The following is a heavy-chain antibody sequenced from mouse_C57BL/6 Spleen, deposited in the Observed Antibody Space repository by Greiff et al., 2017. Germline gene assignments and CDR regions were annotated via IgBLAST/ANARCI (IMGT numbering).Heavy chain of an antibody. CDR3: AREGDLYAMDY. CDR1: GYTFTSYW. D-gene: IGHD3-3*01. J-gene: IGHJ4*01. V-gene: IGHV1-64*01. Sequence: VQLQQPGAELVKPGASVKLSCKASGYTFTSYWMNWVKQRPGTGLEWIGMIHPNSGSTNYNEKFKSKATLTVDKSSSTAYMQLSSLTSEDSAVYYCAREGDLYAMDYWGQGTSVTVSS. CDR2: IHPNSGST.